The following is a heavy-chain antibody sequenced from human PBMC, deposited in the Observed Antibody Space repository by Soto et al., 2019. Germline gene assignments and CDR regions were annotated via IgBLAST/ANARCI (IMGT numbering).Heavy chain of an antibody. CDR1: GGSFSGYY. CDR3: ARTYYYGSGSYWRFDP. Sequence: QVQLQQWGAGLLKPSETLSLTCAVYGGSFSGYYWSWIRQPPGKGLEWIGEINHRGSTNYNPSLKRRVTISVDTAKNQCSLKLSSVTAADTAVYYCARTYYYGSGSYWRFDPWGQGTLVTVSS. V-gene: IGHV4-34*01. J-gene: IGHJ5*02. D-gene: IGHD3-10*01. CDR2: INHRGST.